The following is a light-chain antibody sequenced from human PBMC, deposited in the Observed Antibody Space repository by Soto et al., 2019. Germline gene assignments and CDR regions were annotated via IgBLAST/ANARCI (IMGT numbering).Light chain of an antibody. CDR3: QHYDHLPPLS. Sequence: DIQMTQSPSSLSASVGDRVTITCQASQDIRNYLNWYQQKPGKAPNLLIYDASNLRAGVPSRFSGSGSGTEFTFTISSLQPEDIATYYCQHYDHLPPLSFGGGTKVKIK. J-gene: IGKJ4*01. CDR1: QDIRNY. V-gene: IGKV1-33*01. CDR2: DAS.